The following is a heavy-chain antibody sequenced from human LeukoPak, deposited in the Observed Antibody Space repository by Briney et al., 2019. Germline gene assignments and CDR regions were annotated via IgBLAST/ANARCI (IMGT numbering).Heavy chain of an antibody. Sequence: SETMSLTCTVSGGSISSYYWSWIRQPPGKGLEWIGYIYHSGSTNYNPSLKSRVTISVDTSKNQFSLKLSSVTAADTAVYYCARQGGYDIVVVPAASPFDYWGQGTLVTVSS. CDR3: ARQGGYDIVVVPAASPFDY. D-gene: IGHD2-2*01. CDR1: GGSISSYY. CDR2: IYHSGST. V-gene: IGHV4-59*08. J-gene: IGHJ4*02.